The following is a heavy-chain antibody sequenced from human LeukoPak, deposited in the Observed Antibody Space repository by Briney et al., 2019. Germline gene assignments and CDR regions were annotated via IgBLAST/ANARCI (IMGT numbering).Heavy chain of an antibody. CDR3: ARDLYDILTGYTD. CDR1: GYTFTGYY. V-gene: IGHV1-2*02. CDR2: INPNSGGT. D-gene: IGHD3-9*01. J-gene: IGHJ4*02. Sequence: ASVKVSCKASGYTFTGYYMHWVRQASGQGLEWMGWINPNSGGTNYAQKFQGRVAMTRDTSISTAYMELSRLRSDDTAVYYCARDLYDILTGYTDWGQGTLVTVSS.